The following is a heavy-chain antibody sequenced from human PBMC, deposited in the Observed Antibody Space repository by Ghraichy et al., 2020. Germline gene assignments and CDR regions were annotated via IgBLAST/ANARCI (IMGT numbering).Heavy chain of an antibody. D-gene: IGHD1-26*01. Sequence: GGSLRLSCTASGFTFSNYAMHWVRQAPGKGLEWVAGLSYDGRNKYYADSVKGRFTFTISRDNSKNTLYLQMNSLRTEDTAVYYCARDYSGRAQFDYWGQGILVTVSS. J-gene: IGHJ4*02. CDR1: GFTFSNYA. CDR3: ARDYSGRAQFDY. CDR2: LSYDGRNK. V-gene: IGHV3-30-3*01.